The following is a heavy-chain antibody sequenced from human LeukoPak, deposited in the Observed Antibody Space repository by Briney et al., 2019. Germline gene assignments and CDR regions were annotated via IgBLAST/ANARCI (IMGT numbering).Heavy chain of an antibody. CDR3: ARTGQGYDFWSGYYWD. CDR1: GYSFTSYW. V-gene: IGHV5-51*01. J-gene: IGHJ4*02. CDR2: IYPGDSDT. D-gene: IGHD3-3*01. Sequence: GESLKISCKGSGYSFTSYWIGWVRQMHGRGLEWMGIIYPGDSDTRYSPSFQGQVTISADKSISTAYLQWSSLKASDTAMYYCARTGQGYDFWSGYYWDWGQGTLVTVSS.